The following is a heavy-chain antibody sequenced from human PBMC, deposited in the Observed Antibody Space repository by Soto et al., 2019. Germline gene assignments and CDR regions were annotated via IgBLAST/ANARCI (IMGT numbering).Heavy chain of an antibody. Sequence: PGGSLRLSCAASGFTFSSYGMHWVRQAPGEGLEWVAVIWYDGSNKYYADSVKCRFTISRDNSKNTLYLQMNSLRAEDTAVYYCARGGAITMVRGPYYFDYWGQGTLVTVSS. CDR1: GFTFSSYG. CDR2: IWYDGSNK. D-gene: IGHD3-10*01. J-gene: IGHJ4*02. CDR3: ARGGAITMVRGPYYFDY. V-gene: IGHV3-33*01.